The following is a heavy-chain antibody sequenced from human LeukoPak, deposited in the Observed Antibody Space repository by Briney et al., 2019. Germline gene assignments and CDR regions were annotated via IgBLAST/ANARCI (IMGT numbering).Heavy chain of an antibody. CDR2: IYSGGST. CDR3: VRDNRVLLSSSTNFDY. V-gene: IGHV3-66*01. Sequence: GGSLRLSCAASGFTVSSNYMSWVRQAPGKGLEWVSVIYSGGSTYYADSVKGRFTISRDNSKNTLYLQMNSLRAEDTAVYYCVRDNRVLLSSSTNFDYWGQGTLVTVTS. CDR1: GFTVSSNY. D-gene: IGHD6-6*01. J-gene: IGHJ4*02.